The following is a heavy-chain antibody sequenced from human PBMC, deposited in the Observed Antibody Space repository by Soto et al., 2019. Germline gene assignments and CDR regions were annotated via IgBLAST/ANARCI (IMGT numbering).Heavy chain of an antibody. D-gene: IGHD3-10*01. CDR1: SGSISSSNW. J-gene: IGHJ4*02. CDR2: IYHSGST. CDR3: ARYPSGSSYFDY. V-gene: IGHV4-4*02. Sequence: QVQLQELGPGLVKPSGTLSLACVVSSGSISSSNWWSWVRQPPGKGLEWIGEIYHSGSTNYNPSPKSRVTISVDKSKNQFSLKLSSVTAADTAVYYCARYPSGSSYFDYWGQGTLVTVSP.